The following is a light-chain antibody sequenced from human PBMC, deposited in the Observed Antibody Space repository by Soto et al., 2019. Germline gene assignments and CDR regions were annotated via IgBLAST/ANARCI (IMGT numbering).Light chain of an antibody. CDR3: QQYADQFT. V-gene: IGKV1-33*01. CDR2: DAS. Sequence: DIQMTQSPATLSASVGDSVTITCRASQDIRNYLNWYQKKPGKAPKLLIYDASSLETGVPSRFSGSGSGTDFTFTISDLKPEDFATYYCQQYADQFTFGPGTRVDVQ. J-gene: IGKJ3*01. CDR1: QDIRNY.